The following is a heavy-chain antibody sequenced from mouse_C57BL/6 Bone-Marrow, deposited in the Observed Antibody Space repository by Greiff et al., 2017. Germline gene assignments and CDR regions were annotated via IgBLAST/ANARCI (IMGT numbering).Heavy chain of an antibody. CDR3: TSALIYYGTNY. Sequence: EVQLQQSGAELVKPGASVKLSCTASGFNIKDYYIHWVKQRTEQGLEWIGRIDPEDGETKYAPTVPDKATITADTSSNTAYLQLSSLTSEDTAVYYCTSALIYYGTNYWGQGTTLTVSS. V-gene: IGHV14-2*01. CDR2: IDPEDGET. J-gene: IGHJ2*01. D-gene: IGHD1-1*01. CDR1: GFNIKDYY.